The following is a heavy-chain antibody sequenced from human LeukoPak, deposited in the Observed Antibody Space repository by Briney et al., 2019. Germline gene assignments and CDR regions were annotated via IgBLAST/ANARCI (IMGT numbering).Heavy chain of an antibody. D-gene: IGHD2-2*02. J-gene: IGHJ6*02. CDR2: ISYDGSNK. V-gene: IGHV3-30-3*01. Sequence: PGRSLRLSCAASGFTFSSYAMHWVRQAPGKGVEWVAVISYDGSNKYYADSVKGRFTISRDNSKNTLYLQMNSLRAEDTAVYYCARDFIVVVPAAIGRYYYYYYGMDVWGQGTTVTVSS. CDR3: ARDFIVVVPAAIGRYYYYYYGMDV. CDR1: GFTFSSYA.